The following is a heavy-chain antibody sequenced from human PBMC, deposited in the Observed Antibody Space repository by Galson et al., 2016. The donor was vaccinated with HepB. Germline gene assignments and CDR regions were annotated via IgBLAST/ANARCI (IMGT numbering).Heavy chain of an antibody. CDR3: AIDICTSSLVVVVTAADY. V-gene: IGHV3-23*01. D-gene: IGHD2-15*01. CDR2: ISGIGST. J-gene: IGHJ4*02. Sequence: SLRLSCAASGFTFSTYAMTWVRQAPGKGLEWLSGISGIGSTYHADSVKGRFTISRDNSKNTLYLQINSLRAEDTGIYYCAIDICTSSLVVVVTAADYWGQSTLVPLSS. CDR1: GFTFSTYA.